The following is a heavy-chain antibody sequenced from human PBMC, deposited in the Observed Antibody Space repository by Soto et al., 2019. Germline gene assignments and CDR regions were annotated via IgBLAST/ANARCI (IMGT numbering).Heavy chain of an antibody. D-gene: IGHD2-2*02. CDR1: GGTFSSYA. CDR3: ARAPVDCSSTSCYTGWFDP. V-gene: IGHV1-69*01. CDR2: LIPIFGTA. J-gene: IGHJ5*02. Sequence: QVQLVQSGAEVEKPGSSVKVSCKASGGTFSSYAISWVRQAPGQGLEWMGGLIPIFGTANYAQKFQGSVTITAVESTSTAYMELSSLRSEDTAVYYCARAPVDCSSTSCYTGWFDPWGQGTLVTVSS.